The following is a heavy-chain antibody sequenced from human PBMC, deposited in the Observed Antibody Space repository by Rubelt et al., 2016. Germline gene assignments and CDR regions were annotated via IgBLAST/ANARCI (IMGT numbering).Heavy chain of an antibody. Sequence: EVQLVESGGGSVKPGGSLRLSCAASGFTFSNAWMTWVRQAPGKGLEWVSAISGSGGSTYYADSVKGRFTISRDNSKNTLYLQMNSLRAEDTAVYYCAREFGDGDWYFDLWGRGTLVTVSS. CDR2: ISGSGGST. CDR1: GFTFSNAW. V-gene: IGHV3-23*04. CDR3: AREFGDGDWYFDL. D-gene: IGHD3-16*01. J-gene: IGHJ2*01.